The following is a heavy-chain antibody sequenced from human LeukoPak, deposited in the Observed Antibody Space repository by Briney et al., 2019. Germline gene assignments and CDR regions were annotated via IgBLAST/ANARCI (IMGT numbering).Heavy chain of an antibody. Sequence: GGSLRLSCAASGFTFSSYGMHWVRQAPGKGLEWVAVISYDGSNKYYADSVKGRFTISRDNSKNTLYLQVNSLRAEDTAVYYCAKDRYSGSYHPFDYWGQGTLVTVSS. V-gene: IGHV3-30*18. CDR3: AKDRYSGSYHPFDY. CDR1: GFTFSSYG. D-gene: IGHD1-26*01. J-gene: IGHJ4*02. CDR2: ISYDGSNK.